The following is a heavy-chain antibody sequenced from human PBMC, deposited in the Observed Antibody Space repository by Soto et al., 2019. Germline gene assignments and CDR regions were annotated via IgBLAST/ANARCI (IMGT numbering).Heavy chain of an antibody. CDR1: GGSISSDGYS. V-gene: IGHV4-30-2*01. Sequence: QLQLQESGSGLVKPSQTLSLTCAVSGGSISSDGYSWTWIRQPPGKGLEWIGYIFHTGSTYYNPSLKSRVTISLDRAKNQFSLKLSSVTAADTAVYYCASGRDWFDPWGQGTLVTVSS. J-gene: IGHJ5*02. CDR3: ASGRDWFDP. CDR2: IFHTGST.